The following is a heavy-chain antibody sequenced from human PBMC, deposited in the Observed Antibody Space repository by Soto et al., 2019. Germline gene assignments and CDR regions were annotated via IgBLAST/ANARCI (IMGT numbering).Heavy chain of an antibody. J-gene: IGHJ5*02. V-gene: IGHV3-21*01. Sequence: EVQLVESGGGLVKPGGSLRLSCAASGFTFSSYSMHWVRQAPGKGLEWVSSISSGSSYIYYADSVKGRFTMSRDNAKNSLFLQTNSLRAEDTAVYYCARSQQLVLGRWFDPWGQGTLVAVSS. CDR3: ARSQQLVLGRWFDP. D-gene: IGHD6-13*01. CDR1: GFTFSSYS. CDR2: ISSGSSYI.